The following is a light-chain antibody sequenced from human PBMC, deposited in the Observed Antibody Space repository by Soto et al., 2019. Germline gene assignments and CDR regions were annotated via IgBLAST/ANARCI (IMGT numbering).Light chain of an antibody. CDR1: QSISNY. V-gene: IGKV3-11*01. J-gene: IGKJ4*01. CDR2: DAS. Sequence: EIVLTQSPDTLSVSPGERVTLSCRASQSISNYLAWHQQKPGQAPRLLIYDASNRATGIPARFSGCGSGTDFTLTSSSLEPEDVAVYYCQLRSNWPPSLTFGGGTRVEI. CDR3: QLRSNWPPSLT.